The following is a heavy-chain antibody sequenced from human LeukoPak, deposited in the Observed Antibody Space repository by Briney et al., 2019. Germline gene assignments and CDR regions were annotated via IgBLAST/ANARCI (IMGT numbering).Heavy chain of an antibody. CDR1: GYTFTGYY. J-gene: IGHJ4*02. D-gene: IGHD3-16*01. CDR2: INPNSGGT. V-gene: IGHV1-2*02. CDR3: ARGPYYDYVWGSYFYFDY. Sequence: VASVKVSCKASGYTFTGYYMDWVRQAPGQGLEWMGWINPNSGGTNYAQKFQGRVTMTRDTSISTAYMELSRLRSDDTAVYYCARGPYYDYVWGSYFYFDYWGQGTLVTVSS.